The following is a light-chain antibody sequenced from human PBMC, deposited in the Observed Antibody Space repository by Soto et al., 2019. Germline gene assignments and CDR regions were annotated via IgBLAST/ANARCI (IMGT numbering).Light chain of an antibody. Sequence: EIMMTQSPATPSVSPGERATLSCRASQSVGNNLAWYQQKPGQVPRLLIYYASTRAAGIPARFSGSGSGTEFTLTISSLRSQAFAHYYCLQLNDWPPITFGQGTRLDIK. CDR1: QSVGNN. J-gene: IGKJ5*01. V-gene: IGKV3-15*01. CDR2: YAS. CDR3: LQLNDWPPIT.